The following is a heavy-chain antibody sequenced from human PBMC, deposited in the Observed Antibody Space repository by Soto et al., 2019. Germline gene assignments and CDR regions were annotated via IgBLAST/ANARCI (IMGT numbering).Heavy chain of an antibody. D-gene: IGHD6-19*01. CDR1: GFTFSSYG. J-gene: IGHJ6*02. CDR2: ISYDGSNK. V-gene: IGHV3-30*18. Sequence: GGSLILSCAASGFTFSSYGMHWVRQAPGKGLEWGAVISYDGSNKYYADSVKGRFTISRDNSKNTLYLQMNSLRAEDTAVYYCAKALRRAEQWLATYYYGMDVWGQGTTVTVS. CDR3: AKALRRAEQWLATYYYGMDV.